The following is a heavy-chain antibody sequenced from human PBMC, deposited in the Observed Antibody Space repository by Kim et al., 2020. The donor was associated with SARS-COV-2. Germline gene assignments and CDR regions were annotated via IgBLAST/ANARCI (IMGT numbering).Heavy chain of an antibody. CDR3: ARGCSGGSCYYYYYGM. CDR1: GGSISSSSYY. D-gene: IGHD2-15*01. J-gene: IGHJ6*01. V-gene: IGHV4-39*07. CDR2: IYYSGST. Sequence: SETLSLTCTVSGGSISSSSYYWGWIRQPPGKGLEWIGSIYYSGSTYYNPSLKSRVTISVDTSKNQFSLKLSSVTAADTAVYYCARGCSGGSCYYYYYGM.